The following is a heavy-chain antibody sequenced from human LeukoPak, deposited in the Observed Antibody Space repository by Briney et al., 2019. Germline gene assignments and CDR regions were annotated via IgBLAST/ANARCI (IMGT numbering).Heavy chain of an antibody. CDR2: ISSSSNM. V-gene: IGHV3-48*02. CDR3: ASLSSSDWYDDY. J-gene: IGHJ4*02. CDR1: GFTFSSYS. D-gene: IGHD6-19*01. Sequence: PGGSLRLSCAASGFTFSSYSMNWVRQAPGKGLEWLSYISSSSNMYYADSVKGRFTISRDNAENSLYLQMSSLGDDDTAVYYCASLSSSDWYDDYWGQGTLVTVSS.